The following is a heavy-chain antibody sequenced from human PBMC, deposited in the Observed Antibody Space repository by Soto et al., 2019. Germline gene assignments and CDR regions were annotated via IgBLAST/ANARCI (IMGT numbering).Heavy chain of an antibody. D-gene: IGHD6-6*01. CDR3: ARSSSGLGY. V-gene: IGHV4-59*01. CDR1: GGSISSYY. CDR2: IYYSGST. Sequence: PSETLSLTCTVSGGSISSYYWSWIRQPPGKGLGWIGYIYYSGSTNYNPSLKSRVTISVDTSKNQFSLKLSSVTAADTAVYYCARSSSGLGYWGQGTLVTVSS. J-gene: IGHJ4*02.